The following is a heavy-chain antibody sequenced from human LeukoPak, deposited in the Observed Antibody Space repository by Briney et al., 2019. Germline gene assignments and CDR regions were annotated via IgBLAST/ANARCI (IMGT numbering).Heavy chain of an antibody. CDR2: INPNSGGT. D-gene: IGHD3-22*01. V-gene: IGHV1-2*04. J-gene: IGHJ4*02. CDR1: GYTFTGYY. Sequence: ASVKVSCKASGYTFTGYYMHWVRQAPGQGLEWMGWINPNSGGTNYAQKFQGWVTMTRDTSISTAYMELSRLRSDDTAVYYCAREEDYYDSSGYYDFDYWGQGTLVTVSS. CDR3: AREEDYYDSSGYYDFDY.